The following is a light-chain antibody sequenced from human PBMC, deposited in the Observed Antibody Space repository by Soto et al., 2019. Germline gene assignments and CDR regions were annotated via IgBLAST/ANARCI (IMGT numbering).Light chain of an antibody. Sequence: DIQMTQSPSSVSASVGDRVTITCRARQLINKWLAWYQQKPGKAPNLQIYAASTLHSGVSSRFSGSGSGTDVTLTTSSLQPEDFATYYWQEANSFPFTFGPGTKVDIK. V-gene: IGKV1-12*02. CDR2: AAS. J-gene: IGKJ3*01. CDR3: QEANSFPFT. CDR1: QLINKW.